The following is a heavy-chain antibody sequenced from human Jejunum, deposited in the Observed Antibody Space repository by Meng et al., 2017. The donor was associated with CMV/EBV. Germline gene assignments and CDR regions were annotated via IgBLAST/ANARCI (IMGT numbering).Heavy chain of an antibody. CDR3: ARDRDYFDSSHLY. D-gene: IGHD3-22*01. J-gene: IGHJ4*02. CDR1: GYTFTSYS. V-gene: IGHV1-3*01. CDR2: FNAVNVNT. Sequence: KASGYTFTSYSIQWVRQAPGQRLEWMGWFNAVNVNTKYSQEFQDRLTITRDTSASTVYMELRSLRSEDTAVYYCARDRDYFDSSHLYWGQGTLVTVSS.